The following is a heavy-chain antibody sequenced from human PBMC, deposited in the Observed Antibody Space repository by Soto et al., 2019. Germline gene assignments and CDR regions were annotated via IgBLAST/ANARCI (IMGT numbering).Heavy chain of an antibody. D-gene: IGHD4-17*01. CDR3: ASAPDYGDYVYAFDI. CDR1: GFTFSDYY. CDR2: ISSSGSTI. V-gene: IGHV3-11*01. J-gene: IGHJ3*02. Sequence: QVQLVESGGGLVKPGGSLRLSCAASGFTFSDYYMSWIRQAPGKGLEWVSYISSSGSTIYYADSVKGRFTISRDNAKNSLYLRMNSLRAEDTAVYYCASAPDYGDYVYAFDIWGQGTMVTVSS.